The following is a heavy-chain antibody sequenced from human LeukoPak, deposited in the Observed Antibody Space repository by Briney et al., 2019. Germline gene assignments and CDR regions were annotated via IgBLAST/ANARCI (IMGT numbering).Heavy chain of an antibody. Sequence: SETLSLTCTVSGGSISSYYWSWIRQPPGKGLEWIGYIYYSGSTNYSPSLKSRVTISVDTSKNQFSLKLSSVTAADTAVYYCARLSYGSRLGVWGQGTTVTVSS. CDR1: GGSISSYY. CDR3: ARLSYGSRLGV. D-gene: IGHD3-10*01. J-gene: IGHJ6*02. V-gene: IGHV4-59*08. CDR2: IYYSGST.